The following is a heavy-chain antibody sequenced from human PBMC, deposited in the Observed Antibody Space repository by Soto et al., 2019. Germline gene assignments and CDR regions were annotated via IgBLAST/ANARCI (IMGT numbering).Heavy chain of an antibody. CDR3: ARRSVLRFLEWSRNWFDP. J-gene: IGHJ5*02. CDR2: INHSGST. Sequence: SETLSLTCAVYGGSFSGYYWSWIRQPPGKGLEWIGEINHSGSTNYNPSLKSRVTISVDTSKNQFSLKLSSVTAADTAVYYCARRSVLRFLEWSRNWFDPWGQGTLVTVYS. CDR1: GGSFSGYY. D-gene: IGHD3-3*01. V-gene: IGHV4-34*01.